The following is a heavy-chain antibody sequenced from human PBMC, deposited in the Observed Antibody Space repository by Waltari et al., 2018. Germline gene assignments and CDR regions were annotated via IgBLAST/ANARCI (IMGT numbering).Heavy chain of an antibody. V-gene: IGHV4-4*07. CDR2: IYDSGIT. J-gene: IGHJ6*03. Sequence: QVQLQESGPGLVKPSETLSLTCTVSGGSINTYSWSWIRQPAGKGLELIGHIYDSGITNYNPSLKSRVTMSVDTSKNQFSLKLSSVTAADTAVYYCARDRPNDFWGRYDPLEYYYYMDVWGKGTTVTISS. D-gene: IGHD3-3*01. CDR3: ARDRPNDFWGRYDPLEYYYYMDV. CDR1: GGSINTYS.